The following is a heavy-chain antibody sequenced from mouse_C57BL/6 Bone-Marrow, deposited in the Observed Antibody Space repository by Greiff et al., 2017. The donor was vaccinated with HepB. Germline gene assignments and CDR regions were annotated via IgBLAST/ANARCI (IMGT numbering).Heavy chain of an antibody. D-gene: IGHD3-3*01. J-gene: IGHJ3*01. CDR3: AKLPGTGFAY. V-gene: IGHV1-4*01. Sequence: QVQLKESGAELARPGASVKMSCKASGYTFTSYTMHWVKQRPGQGLEWIGYINPSSGYTKYNQKFKDKATLTADKSSITAYMQLSSLTSEDSAVYYCAKLPGTGFAYWGQGTLVTVSA. CDR1: GYTFTSYT. CDR2: INPSSGYT.